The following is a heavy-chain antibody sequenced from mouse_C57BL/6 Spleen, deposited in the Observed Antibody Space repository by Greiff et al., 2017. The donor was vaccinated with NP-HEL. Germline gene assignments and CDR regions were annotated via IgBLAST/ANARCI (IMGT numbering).Heavy chain of an antibody. V-gene: IGHV3-6*01. Sequence: ESGPGLVKPSQSLSLTCSVTGYSITSGYYWNWIRQFPGNKLEWMGYISYDGSNNYNPSLKNRISITRDTSKNQFFLKLNSVTTEDTATYYCARYSPYYAMDYWGQGTSVTVSS. CDR3: ARYSPYYAMDY. J-gene: IGHJ4*01. CDR2: ISYDGSN. D-gene: IGHD2-12*01. CDR1: GYSITSGYY.